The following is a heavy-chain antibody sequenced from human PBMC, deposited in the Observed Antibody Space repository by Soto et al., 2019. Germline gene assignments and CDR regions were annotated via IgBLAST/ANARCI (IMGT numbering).Heavy chain of an antibody. Sequence: RGSLRLSCGASGFTFVNYWMHWVRQAPGKGLEWVSSISGSGLTPYYADSVKGRFTISRDNSKNTLYLQMNSLRAEDTAIYYCARDPYFDYVWGSHLGHWGQGTLVTVSS. J-gene: IGHJ4*02. V-gene: IGHV3-23*01. D-gene: IGHD3-16*01. CDR2: ISGSGLTP. CDR1: GFTFVNYW. CDR3: ARDPYFDYVWGSHLGH.